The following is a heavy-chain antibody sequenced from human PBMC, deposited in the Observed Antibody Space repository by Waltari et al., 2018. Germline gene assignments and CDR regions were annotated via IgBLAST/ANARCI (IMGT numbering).Heavy chain of an antibody. D-gene: IGHD3-22*01. CDR2: IYHSGST. J-gene: IGHJ4*02. CDR3: ARKRFYYYDSSGPHFDY. CDR1: GYSIRSGYY. V-gene: IGHV4-38-2*01. Sequence: QVQLQESGPGLVKPSETLSLTCAVSGYSIRSGYYWGWIRQPPGKGLEWIGSIYHSGSTYYNPSLKSRVTISVDTSKNQFSLKLSSVTAADTAVYYCARKRFYYYDSSGPHFDYWGQGTLVTVSS.